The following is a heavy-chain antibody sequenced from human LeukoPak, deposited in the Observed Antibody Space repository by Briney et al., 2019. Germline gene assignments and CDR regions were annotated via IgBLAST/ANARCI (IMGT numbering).Heavy chain of an antibody. Sequence: GGSLRLSCAASEFTFSNYVMSWVRLAPGKGLEWVSAISGSGGTTYYADSVKGRFTISRDNSKNTPYLHMSSLRAEDTAIYYCAKAPRIFGVVIDNWGQGILVTVSS. CDR2: ISGSGGTT. CDR3: AKAPRIFGVVIDN. D-gene: IGHD3-3*01. V-gene: IGHV3-23*01. CDR1: EFTFSNYV. J-gene: IGHJ4*02.